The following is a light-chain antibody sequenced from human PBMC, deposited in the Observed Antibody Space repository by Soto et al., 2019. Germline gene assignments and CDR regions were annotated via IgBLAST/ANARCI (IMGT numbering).Light chain of an antibody. V-gene: IGKV3-11*01. Sequence: EIVLTQSPVTLSLSPGERATLSCRASQSVVNYLAWYQQKPGQAPRLLIYDASKRATSIPARFSGSGYGTDFTLTISSLEPEDFAIYYCQQRSNWPLPFGGGTKVEIK. CDR3: QQRSNWPLP. CDR2: DAS. CDR1: QSVVNY. J-gene: IGKJ4*01.